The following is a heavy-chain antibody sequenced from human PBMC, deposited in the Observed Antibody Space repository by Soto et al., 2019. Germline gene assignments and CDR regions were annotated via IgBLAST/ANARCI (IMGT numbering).Heavy chain of an antibody. CDR3: ARGEQYSGRIFDY. Sequence: SQTLSLPVAGSGGSVSSNSAGWGWVRQSASRGLEWLGRTYYRSKWYYEYAVSVRGRITINPDTSKNQYSLQLNSVTPEDTAVYFCARGEQYSGRIFDYWGQGTLVTVSS. D-gene: IGHD1-26*01. V-gene: IGHV6-1*01. CDR1: GGSVSSNSAG. CDR2: TYYRSKWYY. J-gene: IGHJ4*01.